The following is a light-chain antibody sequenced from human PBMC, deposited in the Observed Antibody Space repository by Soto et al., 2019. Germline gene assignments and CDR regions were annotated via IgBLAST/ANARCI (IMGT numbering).Light chain of an antibody. CDR3: MQALQTWT. CDR2: LGS. Sequence: DIVMTQSPLSLPVTPGEPASFSCRPRQSLLHSNGYNYLDWYQQKPGPSPQLLIYLGSNRASGVPDRFSGSGSGTDFTLKISRVEADDVGVYYCMQALQTWTFGQGTKVDIK. CDR1: QSLLHSNGYNY. V-gene: IGKV2-28*01. J-gene: IGKJ1*01.